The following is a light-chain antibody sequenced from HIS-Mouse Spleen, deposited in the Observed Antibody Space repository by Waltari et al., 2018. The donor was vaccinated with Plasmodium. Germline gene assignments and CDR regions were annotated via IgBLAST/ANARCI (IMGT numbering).Light chain of an antibody. CDR2: GAS. V-gene: IGKV3-15*01. CDR3: QQYNNWSFT. Sequence: EIVMTQSPATLSVSPGDRATLPCRASQSVSSNLAWYQQKPGQAPRLLIYGASTRATGIPARFSGSGSGTEFTLTISSLQSEDFAVYYCQQYNNWSFTFGPGTKV. J-gene: IGKJ3*01. CDR1: QSVSSN.